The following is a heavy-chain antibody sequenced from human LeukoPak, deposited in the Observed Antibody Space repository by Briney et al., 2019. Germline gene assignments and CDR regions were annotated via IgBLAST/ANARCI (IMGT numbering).Heavy chain of an antibody. Sequence: PGGSLRLSCAASGFTFYSYGFHWVRQAPGKGLEWVAVIWYDGSKEYYADSVKGRFTVSRDNSKSTLYLQMNSLRAEDSAVYYCARDGSYSNSWYPGLHCWGQGTLVTVSS. J-gene: IGHJ4*02. V-gene: IGHV3-33*01. CDR3: ARDGSYSNSWYPGLHC. CDR2: IWYDGSKE. D-gene: IGHD6-13*01. CDR1: GFTFYSYG.